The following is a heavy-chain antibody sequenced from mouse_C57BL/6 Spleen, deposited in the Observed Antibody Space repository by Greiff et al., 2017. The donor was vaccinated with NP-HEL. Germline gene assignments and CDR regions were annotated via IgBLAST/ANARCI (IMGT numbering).Heavy chain of an antibody. D-gene: IGHD1-1*01. J-gene: IGHJ2*01. Sequence: EVHLVESGGGLVKPGGSLKLSCAASGFTFSSYTMSWVRQTPEKRLEWVATISGGGGNTYYPDSVKGRFTISRDNAKNTLYLQMSSLRSEDTALYYCASYYGSSFYFDYWGQGTTLTVSS. CDR3: ASYYGSSFYFDY. CDR1: GFTFSSYT. CDR2: ISGGGGNT. V-gene: IGHV5-9*01.